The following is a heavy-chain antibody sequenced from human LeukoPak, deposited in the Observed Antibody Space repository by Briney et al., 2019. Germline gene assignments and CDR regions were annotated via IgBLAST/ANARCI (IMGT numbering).Heavy chain of an antibody. V-gene: IGHV1-69*13. D-gene: IGHD4-17*01. CDR3: ARKTTSRPWGYFDL. Sequence: RASVKVSCKASGGTFSSYAISWVRQAPGQGLEWMGGIIPIFGTAKYAQKFQGRVTITADESTSTAYMELSSLRSDDTAVYYCARKTTSRPWGYFDLWGRGTLVTVSS. CDR1: GGTFSSYA. J-gene: IGHJ2*01. CDR2: IIPIFGTA.